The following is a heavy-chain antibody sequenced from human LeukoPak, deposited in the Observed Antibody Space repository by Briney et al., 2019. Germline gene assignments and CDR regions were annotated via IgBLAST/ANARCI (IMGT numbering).Heavy chain of an antibody. V-gene: IGHV3-23*01. J-gene: IGHJ4*02. Sequence: QAGGSLRLSCAASGFTFSSYAMSWVRQAPGKGLEWVSAISGSGGSTYYADSVKGRFTISRDNSKNTLYLQMNSLRAEDTAVYYCANARGGVFVVPIPFDYWGQGTLVTASS. D-gene: IGHD2-2*01. CDR2: ISGSGGST. CDR3: ANARGGVFVVPIPFDY. CDR1: GFTFSSYA.